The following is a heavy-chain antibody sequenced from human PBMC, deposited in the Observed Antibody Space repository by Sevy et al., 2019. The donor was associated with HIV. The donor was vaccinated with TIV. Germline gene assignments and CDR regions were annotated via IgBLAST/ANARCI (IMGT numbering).Heavy chain of an antibody. CDR3: ASGPWGWFDS. D-gene: IGHD1-26*01. CDR1: GRSISTLY. Sequence: SETLSLTCNVSGRSISTLYWTWIRQPAGKGLEWIGRIHISGSTNYNPSLKSRVTMSGDTSKNQFFLKMTSVTAADTAIYYCASGPWGWFDSWGQGTPFTVSS. CDR2: IHISGST. J-gene: IGHJ5*01. V-gene: IGHV4-4*07.